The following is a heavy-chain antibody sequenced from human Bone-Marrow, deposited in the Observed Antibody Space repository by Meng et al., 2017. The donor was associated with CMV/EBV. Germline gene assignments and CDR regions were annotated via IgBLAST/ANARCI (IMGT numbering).Heavy chain of an antibody. CDR1: GFTFSDYS. D-gene: IGHD6-6*01. V-gene: IGHV3-48*01. Sequence: GESLKISCAASGFTFSDYSMNWVRQAPGKGLEWLSYISSSGNTISYADSVKGRFTISRDNSKNTLYLQMNSLRAEDTAVYYCAKVLYSSSSGDYWGQGTLVTVCS. CDR2: ISSSGNTI. CDR3: AKVLYSSSSGDY. J-gene: IGHJ4*02.